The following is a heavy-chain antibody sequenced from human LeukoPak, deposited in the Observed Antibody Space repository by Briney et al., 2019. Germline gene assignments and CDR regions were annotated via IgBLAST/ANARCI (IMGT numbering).Heavy chain of an antibody. J-gene: IGHJ5*02. CDR3: ARFTGGQSFYYDFWSGYPGGTKNCFDP. Sequence: SETLSLTCTVSGGSIRSSYYYWGWLRQPPGKGLEWIGSIYDSGSTYYTPSLNSRATISVDTSKNQFYLKLSSVTAADTAVYYCARFTGGQSFYYDFWSGYPGGTKNCFDPWGQGTLVTVSS. CDR2: IYDSGST. CDR1: GGSIRSSYYY. V-gene: IGHV4-39*07. D-gene: IGHD3-3*01.